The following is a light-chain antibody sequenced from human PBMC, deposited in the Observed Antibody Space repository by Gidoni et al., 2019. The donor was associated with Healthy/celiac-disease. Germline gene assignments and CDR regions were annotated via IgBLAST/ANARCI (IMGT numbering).Light chain of an antibody. CDR3: QQYNNWPLA. CDR2: GAS. J-gene: IGKJ3*01. CDR1: QSGSSN. V-gene: IGKV3-15*01. Sequence: EIVMTQSPATLSVSPGDRATLSCRASQSGSSNLAWYQQKPGQAPRLLIYGASTRATGIPARFSGSGSGTEFTRTISSLQSEDFAVYYCQQYNNWPLAFGPGTKVDIK.